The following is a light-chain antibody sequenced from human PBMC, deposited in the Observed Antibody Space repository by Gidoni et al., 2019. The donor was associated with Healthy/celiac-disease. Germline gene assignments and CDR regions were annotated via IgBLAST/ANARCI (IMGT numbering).Light chain of an antibody. V-gene: IGLV3-19*01. CDR2: GKN. Sequence: SSELTQDPAVSVAFGLTVRITCQGDSLRSYYASWYPQKPGQAPVLVIYGKNNRPSGIPDRFSGSSSGNTASLTSTGAQAEDEADYYCNSRDSSGNHRVFGGGTKLTVL. CDR1: SLRSYY. CDR3: NSRDSSGNHRV. J-gene: IGLJ3*02.